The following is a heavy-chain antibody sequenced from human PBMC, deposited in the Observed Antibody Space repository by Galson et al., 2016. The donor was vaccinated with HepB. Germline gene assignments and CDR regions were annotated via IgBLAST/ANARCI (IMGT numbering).Heavy chain of an antibody. CDR1: GYTFNNYG. Sequence: SVKVSCKASGYTFNNYGITWVRQAPGQRLEWMGWINAGKTNTKYSQKFQGRVTITKDTSASTAYMELSSLRSEDTAVYYCARRGNGYNYDYWGQGTLVTVSS. V-gene: IGHV1-3*01. D-gene: IGHD5-24*01. J-gene: IGHJ4*02. CDR3: ARRGNGYNYDY. CDR2: INAGKTNT.